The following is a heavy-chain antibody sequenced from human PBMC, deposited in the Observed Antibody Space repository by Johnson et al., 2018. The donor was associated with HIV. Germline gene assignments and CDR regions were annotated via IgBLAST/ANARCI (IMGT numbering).Heavy chain of an antibody. CDR2: IGTAGDT. CDR1: GFTFSSYD. J-gene: IGHJ3*02. CDR3: AKGRNTYGADVFDI. D-gene: IGHD4/OR15-4a*01. Sequence: VQLVESGGGLVQPGGSLRLSCAASGFTFSSYDMHWVRQATGKGLEWVSAIGTAGDTYYPGSVKGRFTISRENAKNSLYLQMNSLRVGDTAVYYCAKGRNTYGADVFDIWGQGTMVTVSS. V-gene: IGHV3-13*01.